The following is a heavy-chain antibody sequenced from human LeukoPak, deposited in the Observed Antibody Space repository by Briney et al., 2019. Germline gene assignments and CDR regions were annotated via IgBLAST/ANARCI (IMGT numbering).Heavy chain of an antibody. Sequence: SETLSLTCTVSGGSISSSSYYWGWIRQPPGKGLESIGSIYYSGSTYYNPSLKSRVTISVDTSKNQFSLKLSSVTAADTAVYYCASLNMVRGVIPNTDYWGQGTLVTVSS. CDR1: GGSISSSSYY. CDR2: IYYSGST. V-gene: IGHV4-39*01. CDR3: ASLNMVRGVIPNTDY. J-gene: IGHJ4*02. D-gene: IGHD3-10*01.